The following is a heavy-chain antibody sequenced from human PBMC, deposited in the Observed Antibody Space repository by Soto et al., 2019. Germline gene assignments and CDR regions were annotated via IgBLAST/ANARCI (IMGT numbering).Heavy chain of an antibody. CDR1: GFTFTSSA. V-gene: IGHV1-58*01. CDR3: ATSRVSIAVAGETEYYFDY. Sequence: SVKVSCKASGFTFTSSAVQWVRQARGQRLEWIGWIVVGSGNTNYAQKFQERVTITRDMSTSTAYMELSRLRSDDTAVYYCATSRVSIAVAGETEYYFDYWGQGTLVTVSS. CDR2: IVVGSGNT. D-gene: IGHD6-19*01. J-gene: IGHJ4*02.